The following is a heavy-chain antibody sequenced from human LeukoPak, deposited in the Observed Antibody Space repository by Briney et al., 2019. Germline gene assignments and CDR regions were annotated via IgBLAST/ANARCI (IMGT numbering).Heavy chain of an antibody. V-gene: IGHV3-30-3*01. D-gene: IGHD2-15*01. CDR3: ARGVAAPGETIRVRYFDF. CDR2: ISYDGSNK. CDR1: GFTFSSYA. J-gene: IGHJ4*02. Sequence: GRSLRLSCAASGFTFSSYAMHWVRQAPGKGLEWVAVISYDGSNKYYADSLKGRFTISRDNAKNSLYLQMNSLRAEDTAVYYCARGVAAPGETIRVRYFDFWGQGTLVTVSS.